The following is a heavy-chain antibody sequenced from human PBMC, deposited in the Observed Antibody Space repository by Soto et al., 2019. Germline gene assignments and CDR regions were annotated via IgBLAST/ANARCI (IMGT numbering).Heavy chain of an antibody. CDR1: GGTFNNYA. J-gene: IGHJ5*02. Sequence: QVQLVQSGAEVKQPGSSVKVSCRASGGTFNNYAVSWVRQAPGQGLEWMGGIIPRFGTPNHSPEFQGTVTFTADTSMHTVYMELSSLKSEDTDIYYCVRALGSSTMGWLDPWGQGTLVTVSS. CDR3: VRALGSSTMGWLDP. V-gene: IGHV1-69*06. D-gene: IGHD2-2*01. CDR2: IIPRFGTP.